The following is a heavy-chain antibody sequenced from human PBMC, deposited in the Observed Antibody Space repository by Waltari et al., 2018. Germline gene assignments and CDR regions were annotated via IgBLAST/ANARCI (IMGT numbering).Heavy chain of an antibody. Sequence: QVQLVQSGAEVKKPGSSVKVSCKASGGTFSSYAIRWVRQAPGQGLEWMGGIIPIFGTANYARKFQGRVTITADESTSTAYMELSSLRSEDTAVYYCASGSTGIAAPLWGFDYWGQGTLVTVSS. CDR3: ASGSTGIAAPLWGFDY. V-gene: IGHV1-69*12. CDR2: IIPIFGTA. CDR1: GGTFSSYA. D-gene: IGHD6-13*01. J-gene: IGHJ4*02.